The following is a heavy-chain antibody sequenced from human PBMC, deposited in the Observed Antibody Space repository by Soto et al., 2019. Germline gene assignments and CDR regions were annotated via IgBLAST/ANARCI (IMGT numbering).Heavy chain of an antibody. CDR2: IHESGTT. V-gene: IGHV4-59*02. CDR1: GGSVSDIY. D-gene: IGHD4-17*01. J-gene: IGHJ5*01. CDR3: ARDPYGDYIQAGGFDS. Sequence: KPSETLSLTCSVSGGSVSDIYWNWIRQSPGKGLEWVAFIHESGTTKYNPSLKSRVTLSLDTSKYQFSLDLTSVTAADTAVYYCARDPYGDYIQAGGFDSWGQGLQVTVS.